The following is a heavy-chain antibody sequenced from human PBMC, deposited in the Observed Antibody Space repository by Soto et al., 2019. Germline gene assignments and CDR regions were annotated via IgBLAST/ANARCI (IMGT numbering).Heavy chain of an antibody. CDR1: GFIFSIHW. D-gene: IGHD3-10*01. CDR2: IKEDGSEK. Sequence: GGSLRLSCAGSGFIFSIHWMSWVRQAPGKGLEWVANIKEDGSEKYYVDSLKGRFTISGDNAKNTLYLQMNGLRADDTAVYYCARYDYNSYSFAYWGLGALVTVSS. J-gene: IGHJ4*02. V-gene: IGHV3-7*03. CDR3: ARYDYNSYSFAY.